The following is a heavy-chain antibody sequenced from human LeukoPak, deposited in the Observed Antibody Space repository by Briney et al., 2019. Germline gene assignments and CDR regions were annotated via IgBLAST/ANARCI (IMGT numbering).Heavy chain of an antibody. CDR1: GYTFTGYY. Sequence: EASVKVSCKASGYTFTGYYMHWVRQAPGQGLEWMGRINPNSGGTNYAQKFQGRVTMTRDTSISTAYMELSRLRSDDTAVYYCARVPVTSYYYYMDVWGKGTTVTVSS. CDR2: INPNSGGT. CDR3: ARVPVTSYYYYMDV. V-gene: IGHV1-2*06. D-gene: IGHD4-17*01. J-gene: IGHJ6*03.